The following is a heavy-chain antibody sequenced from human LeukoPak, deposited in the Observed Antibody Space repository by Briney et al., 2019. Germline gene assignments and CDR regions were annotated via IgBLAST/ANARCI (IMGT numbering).Heavy chain of an antibody. V-gene: IGHV4-38-2*02. D-gene: IGHD3-10*01. CDR3: ARVVHYYGSGSSVDP. J-gene: IGHJ5*02. CDR1: GYSISSGYY. CDR2: IYHSGST. Sequence: SETLSLTCTASGYSISSGYYWGWIRQPPGKGLEWIGSIYHSGSTYYNPSLKSRVTISVDTSKNQFSLKLSSVTAADTAVYYCARVVHYYGSGSSVDPWGQGTLVTVSS.